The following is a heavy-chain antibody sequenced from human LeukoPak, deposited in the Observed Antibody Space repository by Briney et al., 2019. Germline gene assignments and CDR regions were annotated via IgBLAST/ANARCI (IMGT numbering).Heavy chain of an antibody. Sequence: PSETLSLTRTVSGGSISSYYWTWIRQPPGKGLEWIGYIYYTGATSYNPSLKSRVTISVDTSKKQFSLKLTSVTAADTAVYYCARYGGSGWVIDNWGQGTLVTVSS. CDR3: ARYGGSGWVIDN. CDR1: GGSISSYY. J-gene: IGHJ4*02. D-gene: IGHD6-19*01. V-gene: IGHV4-59*08. CDR2: IYYTGAT.